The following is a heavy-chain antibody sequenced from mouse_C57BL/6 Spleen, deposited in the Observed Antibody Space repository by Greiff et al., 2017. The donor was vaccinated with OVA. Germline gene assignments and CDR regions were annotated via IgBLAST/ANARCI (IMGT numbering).Heavy chain of an antibody. CDR3: ARGDYYGSSPFWDFDV. V-gene: IGHV1-72*01. D-gene: IGHD1-1*01. CDR1: GYTFTSYW. J-gene: IGHJ1*03. CDR2: IDPNSGGT. Sequence: VQLQQPGAELVKPGASVKLSCKASGYTFTSYWMHWVKQRPGRGLEWIGRIDPNSGGTKYAEKFKSKATLTVDKPSSTAYMQISSLTSEDSAVYDCARGDYYGSSPFWDFDVWGTGTTVTVSS.